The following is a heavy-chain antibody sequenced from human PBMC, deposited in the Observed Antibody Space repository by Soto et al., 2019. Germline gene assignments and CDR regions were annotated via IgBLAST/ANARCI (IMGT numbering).Heavy chain of an antibody. D-gene: IGHD3-16*01. J-gene: IGHJ4*02. V-gene: IGHV3-64D*08. Sequence: GGSLRLSCAASGFTFSSYAMHWVRQAPGEGQGLRRGLEWVSYISSSSSTTYYADSVKGRFTVSRDNSKNTLYLQMTSLRSEDTAVYFCLRPYDYWGRGTLVTVSS. CDR2: ISSSSSTT. CDR3: LRPYDY. CDR1: GFTFSSYA.